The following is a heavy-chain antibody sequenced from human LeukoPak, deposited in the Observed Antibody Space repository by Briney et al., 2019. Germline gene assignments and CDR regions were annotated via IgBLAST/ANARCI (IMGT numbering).Heavy chain of an antibody. Sequence: ASVTVSCKASGYTFTSYGISWVRQAPGQGLEWMGWISAYNGNTNYAQKLQGRVTMTTDTSTSTVYMELRSLRSDDTAVYYCAIGGRYFAWLLSHWGQGTLVTVSS. CDR1: GYTFTSYG. CDR2: ISAYNGNT. D-gene: IGHD3-9*01. V-gene: IGHV1-18*01. J-gene: IGHJ4*02. CDR3: AIGGRYFAWLLSH.